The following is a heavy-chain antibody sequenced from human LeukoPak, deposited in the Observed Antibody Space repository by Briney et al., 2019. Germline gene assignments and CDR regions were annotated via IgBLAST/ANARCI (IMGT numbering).Heavy chain of an antibody. CDR3: ARDLSGTTVTSDY. D-gene: IGHD4-17*01. V-gene: IGHV3-48*01. CDR2: ISSSSSTI. J-gene: IGHJ4*02. Sequence: PGGSLRLSCAASGFTFSSYSMNWVRQAPGKGLEWVSYISSSSSTIYYADSVKGRFTISRDNAKNSLYLQMNSLRAEDTAVYYCARDLSGTTVTSDYWGQGTLVTVSS. CDR1: GFTFSSYS.